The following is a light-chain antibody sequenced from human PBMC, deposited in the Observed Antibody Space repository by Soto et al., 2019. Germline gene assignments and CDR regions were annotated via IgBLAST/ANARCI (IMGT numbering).Light chain of an antibody. CDR2: EVS. CDR3: SSYSVSTAYL. V-gene: IGLV2-14*01. CDR1: SSDVGGYDY. Sequence: QSVLTQPASVSGSPGQSITISCTGTSSDVGGYDYVSWYQLHPGKAPKLMVFEVSNRPSGVSYRFSGSKSGNTASLTISGLRAEDEADYFCSSYSVSTAYLFGTGTKLTGL. J-gene: IGLJ1*01.